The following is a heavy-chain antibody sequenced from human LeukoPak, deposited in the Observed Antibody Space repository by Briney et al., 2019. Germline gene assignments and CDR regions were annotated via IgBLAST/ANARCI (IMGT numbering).Heavy chain of an antibody. J-gene: IGHJ3*02. Sequence: PSETLSLTCAVYGGSFSGYYWSWIRQPPGKGLEWIGEINHSGSTNYNPSLKSRVTISVDTSKNQFSLKLSSVTAADTAVYYCARSFSGWYGLDAFDIWGQGTMVTVSS. CDR3: ARSFSGWYGLDAFDI. V-gene: IGHV4-34*01. D-gene: IGHD6-19*01. CDR1: GGSFSGYY. CDR2: INHSGST.